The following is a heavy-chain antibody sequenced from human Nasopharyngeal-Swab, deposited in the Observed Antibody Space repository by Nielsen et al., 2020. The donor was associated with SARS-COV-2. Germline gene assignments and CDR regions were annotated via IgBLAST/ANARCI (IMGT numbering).Heavy chain of an antibody. Sequence: GGSLRLSCVTSGFIFHKAWVTWVREIPGKGLEWVGRVKSEADGGSSECAAPVKGRFVISRDDSRRTVSLEMKTLKTEDTGVYYCTTGGYYLDHWGPGTPVTVSS. V-gene: IGHV3-15*01. CDR1: GFIFHKAW. CDR3: TTGGYYLDH. D-gene: IGHD3-22*01. J-gene: IGHJ4*02. CDR2: VKSEADGGSS.